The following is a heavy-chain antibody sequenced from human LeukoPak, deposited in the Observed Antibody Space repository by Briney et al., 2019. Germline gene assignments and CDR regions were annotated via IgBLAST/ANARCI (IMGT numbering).Heavy chain of an antibody. D-gene: IGHD1-1*01. CDR1: GFSFSVYW. J-gene: IGHJ4*02. CDR2: LKPDGSEK. CDR3: VRNWNLDS. V-gene: IGHV3-7*01. Sequence: PGGSLRLSCAASGFSFSVYWMSWVRQAPGRGLEWVANLKPDGSEKNYGDSVKGRFTISRDNAKNSLFLQMNSLTAEDTGVYYCVRNWNLDSWGQGTLVTVSS.